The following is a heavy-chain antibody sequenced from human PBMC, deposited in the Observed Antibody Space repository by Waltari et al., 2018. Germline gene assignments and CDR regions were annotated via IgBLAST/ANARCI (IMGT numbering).Heavy chain of an antibody. V-gene: IGHV1-46*04. CDR2: INPNGGST. D-gene: IGHD2-2*01. Sequence: QVQLVQSGAEVKKPGASVKVSCKASGYTFTDFYMHWVRQAPGQGLEWRGIINPNGGSTTYAQKLKDRVTMTRDTSTSTVYMELSSLRSEDTAVYYCARAGSTLIWGVAEWGQGTLVTVSS. CDR1: GYTFTDFY. CDR3: ARAGSTLIWGVAE. J-gene: IGHJ4*02.